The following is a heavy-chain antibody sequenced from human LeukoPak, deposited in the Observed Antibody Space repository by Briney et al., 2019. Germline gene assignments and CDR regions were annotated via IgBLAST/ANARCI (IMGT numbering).Heavy chain of an antibody. CDR1: GGSISSSNW. Sequence: ALETLSLTCAVSGGSISSSNWWSWVRPPPGKGLEWIGEIYHSGSTNYNPSLKSRVTISVDKSKNQFSLKLSSVTAADTAIYYCASRAARPFDYWGQGTLVTVSS. CDR2: IYHSGST. J-gene: IGHJ4*02. D-gene: IGHD6-6*01. CDR3: ASRAARPFDY. V-gene: IGHV4-4*02.